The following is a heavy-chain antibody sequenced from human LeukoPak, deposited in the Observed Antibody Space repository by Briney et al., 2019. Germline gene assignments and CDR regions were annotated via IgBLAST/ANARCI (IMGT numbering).Heavy chain of an antibody. D-gene: IGHD4-17*01. CDR1: GGSISSSSYY. Sequence: SETLSLTCTVSGGSISSSSYYWGWIRQPPGKGLEWIGNIYYSGSTYYNPSLKSRVTISVDTSKNQFSLKLSSVTAADTAVYYCARTKKVAYGDYENYFDYWGQGTLVTVSS. CDR3: ARTKKVAYGDYENYFDY. CDR2: IYYSGST. V-gene: IGHV4-39*07. J-gene: IGHJ4*02.